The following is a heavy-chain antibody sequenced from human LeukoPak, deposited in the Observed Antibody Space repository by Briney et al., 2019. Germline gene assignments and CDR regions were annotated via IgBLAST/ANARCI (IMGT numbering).Heavy chain of an antibody. Sequence: SETLSLTCAVSGGSISSGGYSWSWIRQPPGKGLEWIGCIYHSGSTYYNPSLKSRVTISVDRSKNQFSLKLSSVTAADTAVYYCARGTYDYVSRNTGFDPWGQGTLVTVSS. J-gene: IGHJ5*02. CDR2: IYHSGST. CDR3: ARGTYDYVSRNTGFDP. D-gene: IGHD3-16*01. CDR1: GGSISSGGYS. V-gene: IGHV4-30-2*01.